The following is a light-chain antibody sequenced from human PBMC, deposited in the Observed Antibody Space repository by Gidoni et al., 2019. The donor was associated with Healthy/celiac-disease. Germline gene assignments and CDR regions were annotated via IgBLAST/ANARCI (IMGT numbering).Light chain of an antibody. V-gene: IGKV3-11*01. CDR1: QSVSSY. J-gene: IGKJ2*01. CDR2: DAS. CDR3: QQRSNWPPY. Sequence: EIVLTQSPATLSLSPGERATLSCRASQSVSSYLDWYQQKPGQAPRLLIYDASNRATGIPARFSGSGSGTDFTLTISSLEPEDFAVYYCQQRSNWPPYFGQXTKLEIK.